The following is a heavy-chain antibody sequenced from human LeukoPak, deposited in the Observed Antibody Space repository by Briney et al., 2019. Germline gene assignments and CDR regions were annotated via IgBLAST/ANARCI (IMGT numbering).Heavy chain of an antibody. J-gene: IGHJ4*02. CDR2: IYPGDSDT. D-gene: IGHD4-17*01. CDR1: GYSFTSYW. CDR3: ARFLPIYGDYGNYFDY. Sequence: GESLKISCKGSGYSFTSYWIGWVRQMPGKGLEWMGIIYPGDSDTRYSPSFQGQVTISADKSISTAYLQWSSLKASDTAMYYCARFLPIYGDYGNYFDYWGQGTLVTVSS. V-gene: IGHV5-51*01.